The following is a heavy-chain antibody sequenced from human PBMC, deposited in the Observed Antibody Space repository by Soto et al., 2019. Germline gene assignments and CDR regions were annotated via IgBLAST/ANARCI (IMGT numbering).Heavy chain of an antibody. J-gene: IGHJ6*02. CDR2: MYYSGTT. V-gene: IGHV4-39*01. D-gene: IGHD3-3*01. CDR1: GASFSSSSYY. Sequence: QLQLQESGPGLVKTSETLSLTCTVSGASFSSSSYYWGWIRQPPEKGLEWIATMYYSGTTYYNPSLKSRGTVSIDTSKDQVSLKLTSVTAADTAVYYCATHPAISATSFYGMDVWGHGTTVTVSS. CDR3: ATHPAISATSFYGMDV.